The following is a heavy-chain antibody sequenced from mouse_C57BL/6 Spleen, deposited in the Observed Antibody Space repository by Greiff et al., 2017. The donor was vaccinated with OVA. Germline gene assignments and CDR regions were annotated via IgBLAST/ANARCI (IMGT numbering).Heavy chain of an antibody. J-gene: IGHJ3*01. CDR2: IDPSDSYT. V-gene: IGHV1-69*01. CDR1: GYTFTSYW. CDR3: ATSITTVDY. D-gene: IGHD1-1*01. Sequence: QVQLQQPGAELVMPGASVKLSCKASGYTFTSYWMHWVKQRPGQGLEWIGEIDPSDSYTNYNQKFKGKSTLTVDKSSSTAYMQLSSLTSEDSAVYYCATSITTVDYWGQGTLVTVSA.